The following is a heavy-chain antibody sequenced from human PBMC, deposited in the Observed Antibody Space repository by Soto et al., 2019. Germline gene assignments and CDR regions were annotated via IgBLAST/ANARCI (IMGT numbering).Heavy chain of an antibody. J-gene: IGHJ4*02. Sequence: ASVKVSCKASGYTFTSYAMHWVRQAPGQSLEWMGWINTDNGNTYYSQKMQARVTITRDTSASTAYMELSRLRSEDTAVYYCARSRVRGGYYFDYWGQGALVTVSS. D-gene: IGHD3-16*01. CDR2: INTDNGNT. CDR1: GYTFTSYA. V-gene: IGHV1-3*04. CDR3: ARSRVRGGYYFDY.